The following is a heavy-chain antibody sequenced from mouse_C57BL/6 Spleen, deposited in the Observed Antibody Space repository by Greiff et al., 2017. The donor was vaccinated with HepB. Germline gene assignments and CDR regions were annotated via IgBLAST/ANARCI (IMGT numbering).Heavy chain of an antibody. CDR2: IRNKANGYTT. CDR3: VKAVYYGSSYDYAMDY. J-gene: IGHJ4*01. CDR1: GFTFTDYY. D-gene: IGHD1-1*01. V-gene: IGHV7-4*01. Sequence: DVMLVESGGGLVQPGASLRLSCAASGFTFTDYYMSWVRQPPGKAPEWLALIRNKANGYTTEYTATVKGRFTISRDNSQNILYLQMNTLRAEDSATYYCVKAVYYGSSYDYAMDYWGQGTSVTVSS.